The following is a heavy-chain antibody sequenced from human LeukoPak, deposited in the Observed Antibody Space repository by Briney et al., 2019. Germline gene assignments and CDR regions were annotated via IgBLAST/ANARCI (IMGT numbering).Heavy chain of an antibody. CDR1: GFTFSSYA. V-gene: IGHV3-23*01. D-gene: IGHD3-9*01. J-gene: IGHJ4*02. Sequence: GGSLRLSCAASGFTFSSYAMSWVRQSPGKGLEWVSVISSGGGSTYYADSVKGRFTISRDNSKNTLYLQMNSLRADDTAVYYCAKFYDISTGYSDYWGQGTLVTVSS. CDR3: AKFYDISTGYSDY. CDR2: ISSGGGST.